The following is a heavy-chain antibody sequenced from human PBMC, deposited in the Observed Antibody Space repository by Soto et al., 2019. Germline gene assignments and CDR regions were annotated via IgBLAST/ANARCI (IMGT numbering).Heavy chain of an antibody. J-gene: IGHJ4*02. CDR1: GFTFSSYA. V-gene: IGHV3-30-3*01. CDR2: ISYDGSNK. CDR3: ARDEGYSSSWPDY. D-gene: IGHD6-13*01. Sequence: GGSLRLSCAASGFTFSSYAMHWFRQAPGKGLEWVAVISYDGSNKYYADSVKGRFTISRDNSKNTLYLQMNSLRAEDTAVYYCARDEGYSSSWPDYWGQGTLVTVSS.